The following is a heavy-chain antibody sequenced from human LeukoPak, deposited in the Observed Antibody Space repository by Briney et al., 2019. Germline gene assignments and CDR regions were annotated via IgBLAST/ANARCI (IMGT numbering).Heavy chain of an antibody. CDR2: INSDGSST. V-gene: IGHV3-74*01. Sequence: GGSLRLSCAASGFTFSTYWMHWVRQAPGTGLVWVSRINSDGSSTTYADSVKGRFTISRDNAKNTLSLQMNSLRAEDTAVYYCAKDFGRNYYESSGYYGGGAIFDYWGQGTLVTVSS. CDR3: AKDFGRNYYESSGYYGGGAIFDY. CDR1: GFTFSTYW. J-gene: IGHJ4*02. D-gene: IGHD3-22*01.